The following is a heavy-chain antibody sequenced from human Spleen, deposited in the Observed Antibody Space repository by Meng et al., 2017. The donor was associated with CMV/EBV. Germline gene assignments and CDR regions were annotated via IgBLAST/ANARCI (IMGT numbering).Heavy chain of an antibody. CDR1: GGFISSYY. D-gene: IGHD3-3*01. CDR2: IYYSGST. J-gene: IGHJ6*02. CDR3: ARDQLRFRYGMDV. V-gene: IGHV4-59*01. Sequence: ETLSLTCTVSGGFISSYYWSWIRQPPGKGLEWIGYIYYSGSTNYNPSLKSRVTISVDTSKNQFSLKLSSVTAADTAVYYCARDQLRFRYGMDVWGQGTTVTVSS.